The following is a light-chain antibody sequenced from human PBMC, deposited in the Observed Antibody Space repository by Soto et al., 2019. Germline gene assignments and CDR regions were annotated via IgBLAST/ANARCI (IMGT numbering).Light chain of an antibody. Sequence: EMVWTQSPATLSLSPGERASLSCRASQSVSSYLAWYHQKPGQAPRLLIYGASSRATGIPDRFSGSGSGTDFTLTISRLEPEDFAVYYCQQYGSSHTFGQGTRLEIK. V-gene: IGKV3-20*01. CDR1: QSVSSY. CDR2: GAS. CDR3: QQYGSSHT. J-gene: IGKJ5*01.